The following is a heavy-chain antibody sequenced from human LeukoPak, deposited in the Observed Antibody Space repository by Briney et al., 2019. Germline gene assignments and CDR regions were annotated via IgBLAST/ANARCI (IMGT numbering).Heavy chain of an antibody. J-gene: IGHJ4*02. Sequence: PSETLSLTCTVSGGSISSSGYYWGWIRQPPGKGLEWIGSIYYSGSTYYNPSLKSRVTISVDTSKNQFSLRLSSVTAADTAVYYCARGGATILDHWGQGTLVTVSS. CDR3: ARGGATILDH. CDR2: IYYSGST. CDR1: GGSISSSGYY. D-gene: IGHD5-12*01. V-gene: IGHV4-39*07.